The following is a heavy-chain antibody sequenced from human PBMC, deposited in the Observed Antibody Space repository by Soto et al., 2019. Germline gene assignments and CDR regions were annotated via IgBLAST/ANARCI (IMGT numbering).Heavy chain of an antibody. Sequence: GGSLRLSCAASGFTFSSYSMNWVRQAPGKGLEWVSSISSSSSYIYYADSVKGRFTISRDNAKNSLYLQMNSLRAEDTAVYYCARDLTITPITMVRGEDYWGQGTLVTVSS. CDR2: ISSSSSYI. D-gene: IGHD3-10*01. J-gene: IGHJ4*02. V-gene: IGHV3-21*01. CDR1: GFTFSSYS. CDR3: ARDLTITPITMVRGEDY.